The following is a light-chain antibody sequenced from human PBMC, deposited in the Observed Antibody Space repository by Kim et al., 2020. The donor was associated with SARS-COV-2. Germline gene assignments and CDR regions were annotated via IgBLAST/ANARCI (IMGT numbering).Light chain of an antibody. Sequence: SSELTQPSSVSVSPGQTARITCSGDVLAKKYARWFQQKPGQAPVLVIYKDSERPSGIPERFSGSSSGTTVTLTISGAQVKDEADYYCYSAADTWVFGGGTQLTVL. CDR3: YSAADTWV. CDR2: KDS. J-gene: IGLJ3*02. CDR1: VLAKKY. V-gene: IGLV3-27*01.